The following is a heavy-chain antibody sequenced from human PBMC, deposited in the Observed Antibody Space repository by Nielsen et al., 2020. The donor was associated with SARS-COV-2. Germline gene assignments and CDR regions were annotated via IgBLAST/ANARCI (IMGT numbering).Heavy chain of an antibody. CDR1: GGSISSYY. J-gene: IGHJ6*02. CDR2: IYYSGST. CDR3: ARQGLYYYYGMDV. V-gene: IGHV4-59*08. Sequence: GSLRLSCTVSGGSISSYYWSWIRQPPGKGLEWIGYIYYSGSTKYNPSLKSRVTISVDTSKNQFSLKLTSVTAADTAVYYCARQGLYYYYGMDVWGQGTTVTVSS.